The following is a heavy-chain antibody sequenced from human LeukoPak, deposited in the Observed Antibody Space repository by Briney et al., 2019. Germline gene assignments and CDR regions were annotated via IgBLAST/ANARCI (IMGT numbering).Heavy chain of an antibody. CDR2: IYYSGST. D-gene: IGHD3-9*01. Sequence: PSETLSLTCTVSGGSISTYYWNWIRQPPGKGLEWIGYIYYSGSTHYNPSLKSRVTISVDTSKNQFSLKLSSVTAADTAVYYCARDMTDWWFDPWGQGTLVTVSS. V-gene: IGHV4-59*06. CDR1: GGSISTYY. CDR3: ARDMTDWWFDP. J-gene: IGHJ5*02.